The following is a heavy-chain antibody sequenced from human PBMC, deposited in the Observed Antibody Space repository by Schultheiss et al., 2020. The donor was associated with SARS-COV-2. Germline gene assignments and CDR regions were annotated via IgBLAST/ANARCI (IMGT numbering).Heavy chain of an antibody. CDR2: IYYSGST. CDR3: ASLDYYDSSGYFGY. CDR1: GGSISSGGYY. Sequence: SETLSLTCTVSGGSISSGGYYWSWIRQPPGKGLEWIGYIYYSGSTYYNPSLKSRVTISVDTSKNQFSLKLSSVTAADTAVYYCASLDYYDSSGYFGYWGQGTLVTVSS. D-gene: IGHD3-22*01. V-gene: IGHV4-39*01. J-gene: IGHJ4*02.